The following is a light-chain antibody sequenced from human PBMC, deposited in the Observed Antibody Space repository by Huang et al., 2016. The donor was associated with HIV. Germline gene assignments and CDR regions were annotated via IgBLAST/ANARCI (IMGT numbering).Light chain of an antibody. CDR2: AAS. V-gene: IGKV1-9*01. J-gene: IGKJ5*01. CDR1: QGISNY. Sequence: IQLTQSPSSLSASIGDRVTITCRASQGISNYVAWYQQKPGQAPKLLIDAASTVQSGVPSRCSGSGSGTHFTLTINSLQPEDFATYYCQQLNSYPITFGQGTRLE. CDR3: QQLNSYPIT.